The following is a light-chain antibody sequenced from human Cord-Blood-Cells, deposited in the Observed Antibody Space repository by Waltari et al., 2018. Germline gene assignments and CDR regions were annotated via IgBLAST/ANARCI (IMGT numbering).Light chain of an antibody. CDR3: CSYAGSSTYV. CDR2: EGS. CDR1: SSDVGSYNL. V-gene: IGLV2-23*01. Sequence: PGQSITISCTGTSSDVGSYNLVSWYQQHPGKAPKLMIYEGSKRPSGVSNRFSGSKSGNTASLTISGLQAEDEADYYCCSYAGSSTYVFGTGTKVTVL. J-gene: IGLJ1*01.